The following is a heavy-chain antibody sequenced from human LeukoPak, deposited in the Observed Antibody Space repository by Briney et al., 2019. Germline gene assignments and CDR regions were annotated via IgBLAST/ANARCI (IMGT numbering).Heavy chain of an antibody. J-gene: IGHJ1*01. D-gene: IGHD3-22*01. CDR3: VKEYYDSHGYYYKEFFQH. CDR2: ISRTSEST. CDR1: GFSFNTYS. Sequence: GGSLRLSCAASGFSFNTYSITCVRQAPGKGLEWVSIISRTSESTFYADSVKGRFTISRDNANNTLYLQMNSLRAEDTGVYYCVKEYYDSHGYYYKEFFQHWGQGTLVTVSS. V-gene: IGHV3-21*04.